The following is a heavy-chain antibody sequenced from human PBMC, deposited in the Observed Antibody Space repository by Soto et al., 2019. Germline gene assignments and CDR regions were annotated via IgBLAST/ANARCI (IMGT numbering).Heavy chain of an antibody. CDR3: ARTRGSSFFDF. Sequence: PSETLSLTCNVSVGSISGADYYWIWIRHHPGKGLEWIGYIFYSGTSYYNYNSSLKSRLFMSLDPSKNSFYLKLTSVTAADTAVYYCARTRGSSFFDFWGPGTLVTVSS. J-gene: IGHJ4*02. D-gene: IGHD2-15*01. V-gene: IGHV4-31*03. CDR1: VGSISGADYY. CDR2: IFYSGTS.